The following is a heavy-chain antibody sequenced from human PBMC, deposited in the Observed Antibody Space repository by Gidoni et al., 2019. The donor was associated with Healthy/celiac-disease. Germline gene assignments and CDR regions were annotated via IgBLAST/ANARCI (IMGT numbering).Heavy chain of an antibody. Sequence: EVQLVESGGGLVKPGGSLRLSCAASGFTFSSYSMNWVRQAPGKGLEWVSSISSRSSYIYYADSVKGRFTISRDNAKNSLYLQMNSLRAEDTAVYYCARPMRPPQLRDCSSTSCDFPQDYWGQGTLVTVSS. J-gene: IGHJ4*02. D-gene: IGHD2-2*01. V-gene: IGHV3-21*01. CDR1: GFTFSSYS. CDR3: ARPMRPPQLRDCSSTSCDFPQDY. CDR2: ISSRSSYI.